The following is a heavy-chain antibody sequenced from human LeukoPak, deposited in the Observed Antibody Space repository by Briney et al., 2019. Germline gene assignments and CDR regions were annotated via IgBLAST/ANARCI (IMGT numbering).Heavy chain of an antibody. J-gene: IGHJ6*02. CDR2: IYSGGTT. V-gene: IGHV3-66*02. D-gene: IGHD3-10*01. Sequence: PGGSLRLSCAASGFTVSSSYMTWVRQAPGKGLEWVSIIYSGGTTNYADSEKGRFTISRDNSKNTLSLQMNSLRAEDTAVYYCARDRGTAVYYYYGMDVWGQGTTVTVSS. CDR1: GFTVSSSY. CDR3: ARDRGTAVYYYYGMDV.